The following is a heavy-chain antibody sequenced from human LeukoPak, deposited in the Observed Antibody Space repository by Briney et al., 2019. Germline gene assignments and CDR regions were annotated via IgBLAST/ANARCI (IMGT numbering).Heavy chain of an antibody. CDR2: ISNNGGYT. V-gene: IGHV3-23*01. CDR1: GFTFSSSA. Sequence: GGSLRLSCAASGFTFSSSAMSWVRQAPGKGLEWVSAISNNGGYTYYADSAQGRFTISRDNSKSTLYLQMNSLRAEDTAVYYCAKGSAGGRPYYFDYWGQGTLVPVSS. CDR3: AKGSAGGRPYYFDY. J-gene: IGHJ4*02. D-gene: IGHD6-13*01.